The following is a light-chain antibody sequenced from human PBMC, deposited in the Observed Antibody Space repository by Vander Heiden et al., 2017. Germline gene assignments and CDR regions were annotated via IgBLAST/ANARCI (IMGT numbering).Light chain of an antibody. Sequence: DIRMTQSPSSLSASVGDRVTITCRASQGISNYLAWYQQKPGKIPRLLIYAASTLHSGVPSRFSGSGSGTDFTLTINSLQPEDVVTYYCQKYNSAPWTFDQGTKVEIK. V-gene: IGKV1-27*01. J-gene: IGKJ1*01. CDR1: QGISNY. CDR3: QKYNSAPWT. CDR2: AAS.